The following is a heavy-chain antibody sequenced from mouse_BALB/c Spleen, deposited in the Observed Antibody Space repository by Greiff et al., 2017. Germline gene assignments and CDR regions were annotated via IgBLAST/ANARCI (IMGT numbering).Heavy chain of an antibody. CDR1: GYSITSDYA. CDR2: ISYSGST. D-gene: IGHD2-2*01. J-gene: IGHJ2*01. Sequence: EVQLQESGPGLVKPSQSLSLTCTVTGYSITSDYAWNWIRQFPGNKLEWMGYISYSGSTSYNPSLKSRISITRDTSKNQFFLQLNSVTTEDTATYYCARWLRQDYFDYWGQGTTLTVSA. CDR3: ARWLRQDYFDY. V-gene: IGHV3-2*02.